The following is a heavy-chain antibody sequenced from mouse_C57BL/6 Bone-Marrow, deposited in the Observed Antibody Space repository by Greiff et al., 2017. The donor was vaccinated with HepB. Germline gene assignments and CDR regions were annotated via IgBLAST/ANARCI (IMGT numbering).Heavy chain of an antibody. Sequence: QVQLQQSGAELARPGASVKLSCKASGYTFTSYGISWVKQRTGQGLEWIGEIYPRSGNTYYNEKFKGKATLTADKSSSTAYMELRSLTSEDSAVYFWERITTALGGAMDYWGQGTSVTVSS. D-gene: IGHD1-2*01. J-gene: IGHJ4*01. V-gene: IGHV1-81*01. CDR2: IYPRSGNT. CDR3: ERITTALGGAMDY. CDR1: GYTFTSYG.